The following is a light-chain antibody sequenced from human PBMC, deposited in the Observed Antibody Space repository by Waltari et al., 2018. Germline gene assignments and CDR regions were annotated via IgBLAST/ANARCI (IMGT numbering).Light chain of an antibody. CDR1: QSLRIY. V-gene: IGKV3-20*01. Sequence: EIVLTQSPGTLSLSPWERATLSCRASQSLRIYLAWYQQKPGQAPRLLIYHASTRATGIPDRFSGSGSGTDFSLTISRLEPEDFAVYYCQHYESLPVTFGQGTKVEIK. CDR3: QHYESLPVT. J-gene: IGKJ1*01. CDR2: HAS.